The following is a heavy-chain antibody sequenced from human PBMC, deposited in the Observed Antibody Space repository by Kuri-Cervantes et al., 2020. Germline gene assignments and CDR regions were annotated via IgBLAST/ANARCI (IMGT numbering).Heavy chain of an antibody. D-gene: IGHD4-23*01. CDR2: IYHSGST. Sequence: SETLSLTCTVSGYSISSGYYWGWFRQPPGKGLEWIGSIYHSGSTYYNPSLKSRVTISVDTSKNQFSLKLSSVTAADTAVYYCARVTYHGGVYYYGMDVWGQGTTVTVSS. CDR3: ARVTYHGGVYYYGMDV. J-gene: IGHJ6*02. CDR1: GYSISSGYY. V-gene: IGHV4-38-2*02.